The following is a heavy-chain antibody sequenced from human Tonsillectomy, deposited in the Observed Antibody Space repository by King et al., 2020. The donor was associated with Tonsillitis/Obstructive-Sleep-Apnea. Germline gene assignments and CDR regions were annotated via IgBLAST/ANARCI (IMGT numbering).Heavy chain of an antibody. V-gene: IGHV4-59*08. J-gene: IGHJ3*02. CDR1: GGSISSYY. CDR3: ARAYDDILSGYLEDAFDI. CDR2: IYYSGST. Sequence: QLQESGPGLVKPSETLSLTCTVSGGSISSYYWSWIRQPPGKGLEWIGYIYYSGSTKYNPSLKSRVTIPVDTSKNQFSLKLSSVTAADTAVYYCARAYDDILSGYLEDAFDIWGQGTMVTVSS. D-gene: IGHD3-9*01.